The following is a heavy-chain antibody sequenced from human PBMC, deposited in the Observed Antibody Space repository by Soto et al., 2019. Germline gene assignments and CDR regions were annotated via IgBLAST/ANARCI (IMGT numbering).Heavy chain of an antibody. CDR1: GFSLSTSGVG. CDR2: IYWDDDR. D-gene: IGHD2-8*01. Sequence: QITLRESGPTRVKPTQTLALTCSFSGFSLSTSGVGVGWIRQPPGKALECLGIIYWDDDRRYSPSLKSRLTTTQDTSKNQVVLIMTNMDPVDTGTYYCAHRRAGDGGWDVGVFDYWGLGPLVTVSS. J-gene: IGHJ4*02. V-gene: IGHV2-5*02. CDR3: AHRRAGDGGWDVGVFDY.